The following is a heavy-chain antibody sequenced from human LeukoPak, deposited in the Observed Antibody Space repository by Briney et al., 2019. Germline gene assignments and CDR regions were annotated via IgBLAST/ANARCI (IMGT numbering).Heavy chain of an antibody. Sequence: PSETLSLTCTVSGGSISSGGYYWSWIRQHPEKGLEWIGYIYDSGSTYYNPSLKSRVTISVDTSKNQFSLKLSSVTAADTAVYYCARGVAAAGTPPRRYYYYYMDVWGKGTTVTVSS. D-gene: IGHD6-13*01. V-gene: IGHV4-31*03. CDR1: GGSISSGGYY. CDR3: ARGVAAAGTPPRRYYYYYMDV. J-gene: IGHJ6*03. CDR2: IYDSGST.